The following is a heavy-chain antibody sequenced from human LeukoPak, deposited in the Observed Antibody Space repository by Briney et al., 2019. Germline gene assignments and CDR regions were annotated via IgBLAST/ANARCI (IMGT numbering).Heavy chain of an antibody. J-gene: IGHJ6*02. CDR3: ARDGTWVAAAGTIVPTYYYYGMDV. Sequence: ASVKVSCKASGYTFTSYAMHWVRQAPGQRLEWMGWINAGNGNTKYSQKFQSRVTITRDTSASTAYMELSSLRSEDTAVYYCARDGTWVAAAGTIVPTYYYYGMDVWGQGTTVTVSS. D-gene: IGHD6-13*01. V-gene: IGHV1-3*01. CDR1: GYTFTSYA. CDR2: INAGNGNT.